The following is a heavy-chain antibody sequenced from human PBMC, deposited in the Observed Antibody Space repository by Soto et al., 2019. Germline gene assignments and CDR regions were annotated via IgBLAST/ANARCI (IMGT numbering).Heavy chain of an antibody. CDR3: SREPDSSWYGRYFQH. D-gene: IGHD6-13*01. V-gene: IGHV3-7*01. CDR2: INQDGSEK. J-gene: IGHJ1*01. CDR1: GFTFSSYW. Sequence: EVQLVESGGGLVQPGGSLRLSCAASGFTFSSYWMSWVRQAPGKGLEWVVNINQDGSEKYYVDSVKGRFTNSRDNAKNSLYLQMNSLRAEDSAVYFCSREPDSSWYGRYFQHWGQGTLVTVSS.